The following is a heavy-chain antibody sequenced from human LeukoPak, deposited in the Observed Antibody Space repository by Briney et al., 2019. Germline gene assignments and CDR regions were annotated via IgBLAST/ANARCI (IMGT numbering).Heavy chain of an antibody. Sequence: GGSLRLSCTASGFPFRVRWMHWVRQAPGKGLVWISLIKKDGFFSTYADSVKGRFTISRDDAENTLYLQMDSLRADDTAVYYCATDLDYTFDYWGRGTLVTVSS. J-gene: IGHJ4*02. CDR2: IKKDGFFS. V-gene: IGHV3-74*03. CDR3: ATDLDYTFDY. CDR1: GFPFRVRW. D-gene: IGHD4-11*01.